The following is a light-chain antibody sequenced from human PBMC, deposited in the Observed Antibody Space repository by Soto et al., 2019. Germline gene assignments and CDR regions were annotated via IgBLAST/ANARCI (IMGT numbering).Light chain of an antibody. CDR1: QSISSSF. CDR3: QQYHDTGT. Sequence: IVLTQSPGTLSLSTGERATLSCRASQSISSSFLAWYQQKPGQAPRLLISGASSRATGIPDRFSGSGSGTDFTLTINRLEPEDFAVYYCQQYHDTGTFGQGTKVDIK. CDR2: GAS. J-gene: IGKJ1*01. V-gene: IGKV3-20*01.